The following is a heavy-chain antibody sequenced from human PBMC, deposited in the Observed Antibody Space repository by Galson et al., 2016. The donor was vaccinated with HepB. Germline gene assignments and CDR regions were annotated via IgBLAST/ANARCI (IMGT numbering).Heavy chain of an antibody. CDR1: GYSFSIHY. Sequence: SVKVSCKASGYSFSIHYMHWVRQAPGQGIEWMGIMNPSGRATTYAQKFQGRVTMTRDTSTSTVYMELSSLTSEDTAVYYCARDSVLMPYYYGGMDVWGQGTTVTVSS. CDR2: MNPSGRAT. V-gene: IGHV1-46*01. J-gene: IGHJ6*02. CDR3: ARDSVLMPYYYGGMDV. D-gene: IGHD2-2*01.